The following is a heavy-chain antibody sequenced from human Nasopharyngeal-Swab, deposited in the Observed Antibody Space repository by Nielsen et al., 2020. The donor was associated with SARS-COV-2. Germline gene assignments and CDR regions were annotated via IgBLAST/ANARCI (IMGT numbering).Heavy chain of an antibody. J-gene: IGHJ3*02. D-gene: IGHD3-22*01. CDR3: ASLGDSSGYYYRIDGYAHDAHDAFDI. V-gene: IGHV3-30-3*01. CDR2: ISYDGSNK. Sequence: WIRQPPGKGLEWVAVISYDGSNKYYADSVKGRFTISRDNSKNTLYLQVNSLRAEDTAVYYCASLGDSSGYYYRIDGYAHDAHDAFDIWGQGTMVTVS.